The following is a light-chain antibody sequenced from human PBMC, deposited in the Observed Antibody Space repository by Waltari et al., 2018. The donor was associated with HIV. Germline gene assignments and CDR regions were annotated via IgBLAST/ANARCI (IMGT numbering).Light chain of an antibody. J-gene: IGLJ2*01. V-gene: IGLV2-11*01. Sequence: SALTQPRSVSGSPGQSVPISCTGTSSDVGGFNFVSWYQQHPGKAPKLMIYDVTKRPSGVPDRFSGSKFDNTASLTISGLQADDEADYYCCSYAGSYTLVVFGGGTKLTVL. CDR1: SSDVGGFNF. CDR2: DVT. CDR3: CSYAGSYTLVV.